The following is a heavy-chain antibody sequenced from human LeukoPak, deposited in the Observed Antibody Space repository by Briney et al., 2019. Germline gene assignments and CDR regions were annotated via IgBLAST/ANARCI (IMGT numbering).Heavy chain of an antibody. Sequence: SETLSLTCTVSGGSISSSSYYWGWIRQPPGKGLEWIGSIYYSGSTYYNPSLKSRVTISVDTSKNQFSLKLSSVTAADTAVYYCARVPPGYRVYYFDYWGQGTLVTVSS. V-gene: IGHV4-39*07. CDR3: ARVPPGYRVYYFDY. CDR1: GGSISSSSYY. J-gene: IGHJ4*02. CDR2: IYYSGST. D-gene: IGHD5-18*01.